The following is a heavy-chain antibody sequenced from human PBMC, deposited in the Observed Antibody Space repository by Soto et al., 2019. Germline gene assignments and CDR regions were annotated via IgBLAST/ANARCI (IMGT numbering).Heavy chain of an antibody. V-gene: IGHV4-34*01. J-gene: IGHJ4*02. CDR3: ARVSTGGLDY. CDR1: GGSFSGYY. CDR2: INHSGST. D-gene: IGHD3-9*01. Sequence: SETLSLTCAVYGGSFSGYYWSCIRQPPGKGLEWFVEINHSGSTNYNPSLKSRVTISVDTSKNQFSLKLSSVTAADTAVYYCARVSTGGLDYWGQRDLVTVS.